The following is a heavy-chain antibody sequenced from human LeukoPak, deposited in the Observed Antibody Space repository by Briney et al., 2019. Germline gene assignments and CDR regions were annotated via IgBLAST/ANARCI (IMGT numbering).Heavy chain of an antibody. CDR3: ARLGPRREGYTYDS. V-gene: IGHV4-39*01. CDR1: GASVSSANYY. Sequence: SETLSLTCSVSGASVSSANYYWDWIRQPPEKGLEWIGSIYYSGNTNYNPSLKSRVTISIDTSKNLFSLHLTSVTAADTAVYYCARLGPRREGYTYDSWGQGTLVTVSS. D-gene: IGHD5-24*01. J-gene: IGHJ5*01. CDR2: IYYSGNT.